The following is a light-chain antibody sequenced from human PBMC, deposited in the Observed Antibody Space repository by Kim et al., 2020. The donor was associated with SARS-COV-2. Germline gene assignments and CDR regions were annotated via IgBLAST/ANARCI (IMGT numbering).Light chain of an antibody. CDR3: QLYHSYST. V-gene: IGKV1-5*01. J-gene: IGKJ2*01. CDR2: GAS. CDR1: QSVSSR. Sequence: DIQMTQSPSTLSASVGDTVTITCRASQSVSSRLAWYQQNPGKAPKLLIYGASTLNGGVPSRFSGSGSGTELTLTISSLQPDDFATFHSQLYHSYSTFGQGTKLEI.